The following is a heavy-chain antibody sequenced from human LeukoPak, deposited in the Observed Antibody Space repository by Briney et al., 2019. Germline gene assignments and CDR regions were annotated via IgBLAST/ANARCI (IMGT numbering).Heavy chain of an antibody. CDR3: AKGPVADSGYDLGGGYFDY. Sequence: PGRSLRLSCPASGFTFDDYAMHWVRQAPGKGLEWVSGISWNSGSIGYADSVKGRFTISRDNAKNSLYLQMNSLRAGDMALYYCAKGPVADSGYDLGGGYFDYWGQGTLVTVSS. V-gene: IGHV3-9*03. CDR2: ISWNSGSI. J-gene: IGHJ4*02. D-gene: IGHD5-12*01. CDR1: GFTFDDYA.